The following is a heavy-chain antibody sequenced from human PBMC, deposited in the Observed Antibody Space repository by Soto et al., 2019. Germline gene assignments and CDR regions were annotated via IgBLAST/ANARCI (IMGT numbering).Heavy chain of an antibody. Sequence: SETLSLTCTVSGGPVRDAYSYWTWIRQPPGKGLEWMGYLSYTGSTYYNPSLRNRASISVDESSNHLSLRLSSVTAADTAVYYCARELEGGVFDIWGRGTLVSVS. CDR1: GGPVRDAYSY. CDR2: LSYTGST. CDR3: ARELEGGVFDI. J-gene: IGHJ3*02. V-gene: IGHV4-30-4*01. D-gene: IGHD2-8*02.